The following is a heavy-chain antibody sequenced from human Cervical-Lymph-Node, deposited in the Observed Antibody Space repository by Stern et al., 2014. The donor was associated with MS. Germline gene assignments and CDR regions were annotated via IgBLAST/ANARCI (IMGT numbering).Heavy chain of an antibody. V-gene: IGHV3-30-3*01. J-gene: IGHJ4*02. CDR3: ARSPKGGAIDH. CDR2: ISAVGGNK. CDR1: GFTFSSYA. D-gene: IGHD4/OR15-4a*01. Sequence: VQLVESGGGVVQPGTSLRLSCTVSGFTFSSYAFHWVRQAPGKGLEWVAVISAVGGNKYYAESVKGRITISRDNSKNTLYVEMNSLRVEDSAVYYCARSPKGGAIDHWGQGTLVIVSS.